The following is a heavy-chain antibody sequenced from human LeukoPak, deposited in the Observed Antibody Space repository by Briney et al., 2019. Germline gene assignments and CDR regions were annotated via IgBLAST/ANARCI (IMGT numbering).Heavy chain of an antibody. V-gene: IGHV1-69*01. Sequence: SVKVSCKASGGTFSSYAISWVRQAPGQGREWMGGIIPIFGTANYAQKFQGRVTITADESTSTAYMELSSLRSEDTAVYYCARVHNGWGDAFDIWGQGTMVTVSS. CDR3: ARVHNGWGDAFDI. J-gene: IGHJ3*02. CDR1: GGTFSSYA. CDR2: IIPIFGTA. D-gene: IGHD3-16*01.